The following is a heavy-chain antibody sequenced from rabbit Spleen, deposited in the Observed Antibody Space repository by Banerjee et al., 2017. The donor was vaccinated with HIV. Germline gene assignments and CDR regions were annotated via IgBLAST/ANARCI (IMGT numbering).Heavy chain of an antibody. Sequence: QEQLVESGGGLVQPGGSLKLSCKASGFDFSGYGVSWVRQAPGKGLEWIGYIEPIFGNAYYASWVNGRFTISSHNAQNTLYLQLNSLAAADTATYFCVRDRANIGGDYGPYYFDLWGPGTLVTV. CDR1: GFDFSGYG. D-gene: IGHD2-1*01. V-gene: IGHV1S47*01. J-gene: IGHJ4*01. CDR2: IEPIFGNA. CDR3: VRDRANIGGDYGPYYFDL.